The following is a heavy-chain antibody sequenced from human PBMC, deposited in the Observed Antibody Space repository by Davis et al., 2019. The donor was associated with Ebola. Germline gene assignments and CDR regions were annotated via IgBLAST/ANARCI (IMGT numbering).Heavy chain of an antibody. D-gene: IGHD2-2*01. J-gene: IGHJ3*02. V-gene: IGHV1-3*01. CDR2: INAGNGNT. Sequence: AASVKVSCKASGYTFTSYAMHWVRQAPGQRLEWMGWINAGNGNTKYSQKFQGRVTITRDTSASTAYMELSSLRSEDTAVYYCARGPHPKYQLLYAFDIWGQGTMVIVSS. CDR1: GYTFTSYA. CDR3: ARGPHPKYQLLYAFDI.